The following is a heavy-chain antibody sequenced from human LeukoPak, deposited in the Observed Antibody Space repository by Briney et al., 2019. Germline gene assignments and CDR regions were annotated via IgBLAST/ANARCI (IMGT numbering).Heavy chain of an antibody. Sequence: SETLSLTCAVYGGSFSGYYWSWIRQPPGKGLEWIGEINHSGSTNYNPSLKSRVTISVDTSKNQFSLKLSSVTAADTAVYYCARLLPYNWNSWFDPWGQGTLVTVSS. CDR3: ARLLPYNWNSWFDP. J-gene: IGHJ5*02. CDR2: INHSGST. V-gene: IGHV4-34*01. D-gene: IGHD1-7*01. CDR1: GGSFSGYY.